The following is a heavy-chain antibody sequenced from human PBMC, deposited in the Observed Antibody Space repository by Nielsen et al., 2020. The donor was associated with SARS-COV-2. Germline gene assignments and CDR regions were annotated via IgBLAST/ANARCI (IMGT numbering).Heavy chain of an antibody. CDR1: GFTFDDYA. D-gene: IGHD6-19*01. J-gene: IGHJ5*02. V-gene: IGHV3-9*01. CDR2: ISWNSGSI. CDR3: AKDIEQWLLVDGYRRFDP. Sequence: SLKISCAASGFTFDDYAMHWVRQAPGKGLKWVSGISWNSGSIGYADSVKGRFTISRDNAKNSLYLQMNSLRAEDTALYYCAKDIEQWLLVDGYRRFDPWGQGTLVTVSS.